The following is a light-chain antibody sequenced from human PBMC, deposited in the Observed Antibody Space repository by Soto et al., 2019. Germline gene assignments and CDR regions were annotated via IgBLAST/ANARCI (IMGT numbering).Light chain of an antibody. J-gene: IGLJ2*01. Sequence: QSALTQPPSASGTPGQGVTIFCSGSSTNIGSNYVYWYQQLPGTAPKLLIYSNNQRPSGVPDRFSGSKSGTSASLAISGLRSEDEANYYCAIWDDSLSGVVFGGGTKVTVL. CDR3: AIWDDSLSGVV. CDR1: STNIGSNY. CDR2: SNN. V-gene: IGLV1-47*02.